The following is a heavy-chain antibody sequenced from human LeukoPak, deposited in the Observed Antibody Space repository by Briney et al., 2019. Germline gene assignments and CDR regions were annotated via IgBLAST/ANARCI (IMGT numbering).Heavy chain of an antibody. D-gene: IGHD5-12*01. CDR1: GFNFSNYA. Sequence: GGSLRLSCAGSGFNFSNYAMHWVRQAPGKGLEWVAVISHVGSDQYYADSVKGRFTISRDNSKNTLYLQMNSLRAEDTAVYYCAKDVSNTRGYSGYGIDYWGQGTLVTVSS. CDR2: ISHVGSDQ. CDR3: AKDVSNTRGYSGYGIDY. J-gene: IGHJ4*02. V-gene: IGHV3-30-3*01.